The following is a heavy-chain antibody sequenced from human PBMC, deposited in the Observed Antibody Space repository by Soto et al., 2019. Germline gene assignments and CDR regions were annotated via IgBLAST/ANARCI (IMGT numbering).Heavy chain of an antibody. CDR1: GFTFDDYT. V-gene: IGHV3-43*01. J-gene: IGHJ4*02. CDR2: ISWDGGST. D-gene: IGHD3-10*01. Sequence: PGGSLRLSCAASGFTFDDYTMHWVRQAPGKGLEWVSLISWDGGSTYYADSVKGRFTISRDNSKNSLYLQMNSLRTEDTALYYCAKEGALLGYYFDYWGQGTLVTVSS. CDR3: AKEGALLGYYFDY.